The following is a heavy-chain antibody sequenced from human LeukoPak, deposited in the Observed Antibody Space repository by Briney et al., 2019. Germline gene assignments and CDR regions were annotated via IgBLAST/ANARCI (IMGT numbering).Heavy chain of an antibody. V-gene: IGHV3-21*01. CDR3: ARVVAAAFDY. CDR1: GFTFSSYS. CDR2: ISSSSSYI. Sequence: GGSLRLSCAASGFTFSSYSMNWVRQAPGRGLEWVSSISSSSSYIYYADSVKGRFTISRDNAKNSLYLQMNSLRAEDTAVYYCARVVAAAFDYWGQGTLVTVSS. J-gene: IGHJ4*02. D-gene: IGHD6-13*01.